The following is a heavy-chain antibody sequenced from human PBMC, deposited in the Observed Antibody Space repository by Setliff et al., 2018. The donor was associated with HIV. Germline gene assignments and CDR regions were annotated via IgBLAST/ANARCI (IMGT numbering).Heavy chain of an antibody. CDR1: GYSISSGFY. D-gene: IGHD2-8*01. V-gene: IGHV4-38-2*02. CDR2: IYHSGST. Sequence: SETLSLTCAVSGYSISSGFYWGWIRQPPGKGLAWIGSIYHSGSTYYNPSLRSRVTISVDTSKNQFSLKLSSVTAADTAVYYCARDAPTVYANGWFDPWGQGTLVTVSS. CDR3: ARDAPTVYANGWFDP. J-gene: IGHJ5*02.